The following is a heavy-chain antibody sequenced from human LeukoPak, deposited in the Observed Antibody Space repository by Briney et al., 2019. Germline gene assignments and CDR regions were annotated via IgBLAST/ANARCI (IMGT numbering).Heavy chain of an antibody. CDR2: INPNSGGT. D-gene: IGHD2-15*01. Sequence: AASVKVSCKASGYTFTGYYMHWVRQAPGQGLEWMGWINPNSGGTNYAQKFQGRVTMTRDTSISTAYMELSRLRSDDTAVYYCARGVRFDCSGGSCYSDYYYMDVWGKGTTVTISS. CDR1: GYTFTGYY. V-gene: IGHV1-2*02. J-gene: IGHJ6*03. CDR3: ARGVRFDCSGGSCYSDYYYMDV.